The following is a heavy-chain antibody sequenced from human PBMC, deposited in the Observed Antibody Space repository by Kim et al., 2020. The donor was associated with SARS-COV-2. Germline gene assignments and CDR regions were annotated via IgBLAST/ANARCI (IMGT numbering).Heavy chain of an antibody. CDR3: ARGAAARGFDY. V-gene: IGHV4-34*01. J-gene: IGHJ4*02. CDR2: INHSGST. Sequence: SETLSLTCAVYGGSFSGYYWSWIRQPPGKGLEWIGEINHSGSTNYNPSLKSRVTISVDTSKNQFSLKLSSVTAADTAVYYCARGAAARGFDYWGQGTLVT. D-gene: IGHD6-6*01. CDR1: GGSFSGYY.